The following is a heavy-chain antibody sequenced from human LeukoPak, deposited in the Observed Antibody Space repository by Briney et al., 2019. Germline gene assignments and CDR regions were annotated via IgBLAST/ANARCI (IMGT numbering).Heavy chain of an antibody. CDR3: ARSLTYYYDSSGYYFDY. D-gene: IGHD3-22*01. CDR1: GYTFTGYY. J-gene: IGHJ4*02. V-gene: IGHV1-2*06. Sequence: ASVKVSCKASGYTFTGYYMQWVREAPGQGLEWMGRINPNSGGTNYAQKFQGRVTMTRDTSISTAYMELSRLRSDDTAVYYCARSLTYYYDSSGYYFDYWGQGTLVTVSS. CDR2: INPNSGGT.